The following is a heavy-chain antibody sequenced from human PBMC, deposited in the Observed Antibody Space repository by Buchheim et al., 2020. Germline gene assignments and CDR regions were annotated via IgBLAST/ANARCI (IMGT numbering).Heavy chain of an antibody. CDR1: GYTFTNYY. CDR3: ARGGSSTWYDREWDY. D-gene: IGHD6-13*01. CDR2: FYTSGGTT. Sequence: QVQLVQSGAEVREPGASVKVSCKASGYTFTNYYIYWVRQAPGQGPECMGVFYTSGGTTNYAQKFQGRVTITRDTSTSTFYMDLSSLRSEDTGVYYCARGGSSTWYDREWDYWGQGTL. V-gene: IGHV1-46*01. J-gene: IGHJ4*02.